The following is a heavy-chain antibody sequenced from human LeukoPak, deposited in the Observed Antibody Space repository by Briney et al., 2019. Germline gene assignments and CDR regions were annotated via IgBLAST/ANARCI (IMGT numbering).Heavy chain of an antibody. Sequence: GGSLRLSCAASGFNFRDAAMTWVRQAPGKGLEWVSLISFSGDDSYYADSVKGRFTISRDNSKNTLSLQMNSLRVEDTAIYYCAKDIQLSTWGLGTMVTVSS. D-gene: IGHD5-24*01. CDR1: GFNFRDAA. V-gene: IGHV3-23*01. CDR2: ISFSGDDS. CDR3: AKDIQLST. J-gene: IGHJ3*01.